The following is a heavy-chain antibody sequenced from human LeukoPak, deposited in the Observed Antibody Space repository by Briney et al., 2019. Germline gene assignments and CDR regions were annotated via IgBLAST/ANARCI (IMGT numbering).Heavy chain of an antibody. CDR3: ARNRNYRSIDEKVDYFDY. CDR1: GYTFRDCY. CDR2: ISSSSSYT. D-gene: IGHD6-6*01. Sequence: GGSLTVYCAAYGYTFRDCYRVWLRQARGMEMKWVSYISSSSSYTNYADSVKGRFTISRDNAKNSLYLQMNSLRAEDTAVYYCARNRNYRSIDEKVDYFDYWGQGTLVTVSS. J-gene: IGHJ4*02. V-gene: IGHV3-11*03.